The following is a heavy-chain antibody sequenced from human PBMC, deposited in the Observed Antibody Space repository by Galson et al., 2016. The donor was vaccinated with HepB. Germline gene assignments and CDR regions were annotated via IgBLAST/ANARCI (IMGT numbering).Heavy chain of an antibody. CDR1: GGSFSDYY. Sequence: SETLSLTCAVYGGSFSDYYWSWIRQPPGKGLEWIGEINQSGSTNYNPALKSRVTMSVDTSKNHFSLKLSSVTAADTAFYYCSRTYSGYEGFDPWGQGTLVTVS. J-gene: IGHJ5*02. V-gene: IGHV4-34*01. CDR3: SRTYSGYEGFDP. CDR2: INQSGST. D-gene: IGHD5-12*01.